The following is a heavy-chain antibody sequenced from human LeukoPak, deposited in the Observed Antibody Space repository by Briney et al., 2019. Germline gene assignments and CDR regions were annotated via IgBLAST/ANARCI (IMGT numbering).Heavy chain of an antibody. CDR1: GFTVSSNH. CDR2: IYSGGNT. J-gene: IGHJ5*02. Sequence: GGSLRLSCAASGFTVSSNHMSWVRQAPGKGLEWVSVIYSGGNTYYADSVKGRFTISRDNSKNTRYLQMNSLRAEDTAAYYCARGYCSGGSCYPAWFDPWGQGTLVTVSS. CDR3: ARGYCSGGSCYPAWFDP. V-gene: IGHV3-53*01. D-gene: IGHD2-15*01.